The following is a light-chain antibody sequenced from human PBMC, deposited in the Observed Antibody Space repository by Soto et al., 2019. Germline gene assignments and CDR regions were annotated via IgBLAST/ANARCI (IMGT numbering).Light chain of an antibody. CDR1: SSDVGGYNY. V-gene: IGLV2-14*01. J-gene: IGLJ2*01. CDR2: DVS. Sequence: QSVLTQPASVSGSPGQSITISCTGTSSDVGGYNYVSWYQQYPGKAPKVMIYDVSNRPSGVSNRFSDSKSGNTASLTISGLQAEDEADYYCSSYASSNTLFGGGTKLTVL. CDR3: SSYASSNTL.